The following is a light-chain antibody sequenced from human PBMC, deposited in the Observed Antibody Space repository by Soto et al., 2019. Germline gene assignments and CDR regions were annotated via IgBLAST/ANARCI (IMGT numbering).Light chain of an antibody. CDR3: CSYAGSYTFEV. J-gene: IGLJ2*01. Sequence: QSVLTQPRSVSGSPGQSVTISCTGTSSDVGGYNYVSWYQQHPGKAPKLMLYDVSKRPSGVPDRFSGSKSGNTASLNIAGLQAEDEADYYCCSYAGSYTFEVFGGGTKLTVL. V-gene: IGLV2-11*01. CDR2: DVS. CDR1: SSDVGGYNY.